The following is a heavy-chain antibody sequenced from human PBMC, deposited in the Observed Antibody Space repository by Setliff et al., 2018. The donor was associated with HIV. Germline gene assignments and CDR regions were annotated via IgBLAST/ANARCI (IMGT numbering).Heavy chain of an antibody. V-gene: IGHV4-39*07. CDR2: IYYSGST. Sequence: SETLSLTCTVSGGSISSSLYYWGWIRQPPGKGLEWIGSIYYSGSTYYNPSLKSRVTISVDTSKNQFSLKLSSVTAADTAVYYCARSRGDIVMMVAAHWYFDLWGRGTLVTSPQ. CDR1: GGSISSSLYY. J-gene: IGHJ2*01. D-gene: IGHD2-15*01. CDR3: ARSRGDIVMMVAAHWYFDL.